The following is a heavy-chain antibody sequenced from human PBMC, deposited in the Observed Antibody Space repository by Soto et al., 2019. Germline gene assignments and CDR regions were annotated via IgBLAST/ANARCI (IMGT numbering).Heavy chain of an antibody. CDR1: GGSISSGDYY. CDR2: IYYSGST. CDR3: ASGGYYYGSGSYDGMDV. Sequence: PSETLSLTCTVSGGSISSGDYYWSWIRQPPGKGLEWIGYIYYSGSTYYNPSLKSRVTISVDTSKNEFSLKLSSVTAADTAVYYCASGGYYYGSGSYDGMDVWGQGTTVTVSS. J-gene: IGHJ6*02. V-gene: IGHV4-30-4*01. D-gene: IGHD3-10*01.